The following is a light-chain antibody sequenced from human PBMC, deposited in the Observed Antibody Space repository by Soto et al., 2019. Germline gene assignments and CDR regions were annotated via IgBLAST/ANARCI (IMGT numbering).Light chain of an antibody. CDR3: QRRSNWPPAIT. CDR1: QSVSSY. Sequence: EIVLTQSPATLSLSPVERATLSCRASQSVSSYLAGYQQKPGQAPRLLIYDASNRATGIPARFSGSGTGTDITLTISSPEPEDFAVYYCQRRSNWPPAITFGQGTRLEIK. CDR2: DAS. V-gene: IGKV3-11*01. J-gene: IGKJ5*01.